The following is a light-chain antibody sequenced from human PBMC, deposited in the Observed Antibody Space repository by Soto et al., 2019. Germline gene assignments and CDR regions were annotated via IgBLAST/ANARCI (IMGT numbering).Light chain of an antibody. J-gene: IGLJ3*02. Sequence: QSALTQPASVSGSPGQSITISCTGTSSDVGGYNYVSWYQQHPGKAPKFIIYDVSYRPSGVSTRFSGTKSGTTASLTISGLQADDEADYYCCSYTSTNTLWVFGGGTKLTVL. CDR2: DVS. V-gene: IGLV2-14*03. CDR1: SSDVGGYNY. CDR3: CSYTSTNTLWV.